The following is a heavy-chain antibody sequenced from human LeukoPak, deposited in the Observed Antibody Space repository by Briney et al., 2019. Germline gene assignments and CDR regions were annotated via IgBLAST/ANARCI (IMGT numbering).Heavy chain of an antibody. J-gene: IGHJ3*02. Sequence: ASVKVSCKASGYTFTSYYMHWVRQAPGQGLEWVGWISAYNGNTNYEQKLQGRVTMTRDTSTSTVYMELRSLRSDDTAVYYCARGIDSASPPLGTFEIWGQGTMVTVSS. D-gene: IGHD1-26*01. CDR3: ARGIDSASPPLGTFEI. V-gene: IGHV1-18*04. CDR2: ISAYNGNT. CDR1: GYTFTSYY.